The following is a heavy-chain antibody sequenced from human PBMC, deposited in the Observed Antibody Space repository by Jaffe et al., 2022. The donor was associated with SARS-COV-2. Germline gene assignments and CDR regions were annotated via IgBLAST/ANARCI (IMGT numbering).Heavy chain of an antibody. V-gene: IGHV1-18*01. D-gene: IGHD1-1*01. CDR2: ISGNSGDT. CDR1: GFPFTSYG. Sequence: QVQLVQSGAEVKKPGASVKVSCKASGFPFTSYGISWVRQAPGQGLEWMGWISGNSGDTDFAQTLQGRVTMTTDKSTTTAYMELRNLRSDDTAVYYCVRAAVGTAMAPIWYWGQGTLVTVSS. J-gene: IGHJ1*01. CDR3: VRAAVGTAMAPIWY.